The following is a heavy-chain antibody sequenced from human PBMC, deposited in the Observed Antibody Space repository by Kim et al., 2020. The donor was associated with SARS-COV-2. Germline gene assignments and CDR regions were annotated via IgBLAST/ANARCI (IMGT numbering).Heavy chain of an antibody. J-gene: IGHJ5*02. Sequence: QKFQGRVTITADESTSTAYMELSSLRSEDTAVYYCARHRLRDGYLNWFDPWGQGTLVTVSS. V-gene: IGHV1-69*01. CDR3: ARHRLRDGYLNWFDP. D-gene: IGHD5-12*01.